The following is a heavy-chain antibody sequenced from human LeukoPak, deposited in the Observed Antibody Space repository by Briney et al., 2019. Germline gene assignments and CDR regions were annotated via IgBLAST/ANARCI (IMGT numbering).Heavy chain of an antibody. V-gene: IGHV3-30*03. CDR1: GFAFSTFG. D-gene: IGHD3-10*01. CDR3: AREGDTDAFDI. Sequence: GGSLRLSCAASGFAFSTFGMHWVRQAPGKGLEWVAVISYDGSNKYYADSVKGRFTISRDNSKNTLFLQMNSLRAEDTAVYYCAREGDTDAFDIWGQGTMVTVSS. CDR2: ISYDGSNK. J-gene: IGHJ3*02.